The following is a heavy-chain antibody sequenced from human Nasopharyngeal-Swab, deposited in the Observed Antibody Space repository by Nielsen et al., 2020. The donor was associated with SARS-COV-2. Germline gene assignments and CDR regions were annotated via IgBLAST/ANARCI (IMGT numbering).Heavy chain of an antibody. V-gene: IGHV1-2*02. Sequence: ASVQVSCKASGYTFTGNYMPWVRQAPGQGLEWMGWINPNSGGTKYAQKFQGRVNMIRDTSISTAYMELSRLRSDDTAVYYCARGAGMTTFDYWGQGTLVTVSS. D-gene: IGHD4-11*01. CDR1: GYTFTGNY. CDR2: INPNSGGT. CDR3: ARGAGMTTFDY. J-gene: IGHJ4*02.